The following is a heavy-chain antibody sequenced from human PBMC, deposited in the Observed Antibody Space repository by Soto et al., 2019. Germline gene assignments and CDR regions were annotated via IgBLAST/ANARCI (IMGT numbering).Heavy chain of an antibody. CDR1: GFSLSTSGVG. Sequence: QITLKESGPPLVIPTQTLTLTCTFSGFSLSTSGVGVGWIRQPPGKALEWLALIYWDDDKRYSPSLKSRLTITKDTSKNQVVLTMTNMDPVDTDTYYCALLTYYYDSSGYYSSAEYFQHWGQGTLVTVSS. CDR3: ALLTYYYDSSGYYSSAEYFQH. V-gene: IGHV2-5*02. CDR2: IYWDDDK. J-gene: IGHJ1*01. D-gene: IGHD3-22*01.